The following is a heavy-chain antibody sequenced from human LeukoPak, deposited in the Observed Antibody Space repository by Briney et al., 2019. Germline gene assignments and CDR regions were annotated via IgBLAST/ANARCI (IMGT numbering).Heavy chain of an antibody. CDR3: ARVSTYPYYYYYMDV. D-gene: IGHD2-21*01. CDR1: GGSFSGYY. CDR2: INHSGST. J-gene: IGHJ6*03. Sequence: SETLPLTCAVYGGSFSGYYWSWIRQPPGKGLEWIGEINHSGSTNYNPSLKSRVTISVDTSKNQFSLKLSSVTAADTAVYYCARVSTYPYYYYYMDVWGKGTTVTVSS. V-gene: IGHV4-34*01.